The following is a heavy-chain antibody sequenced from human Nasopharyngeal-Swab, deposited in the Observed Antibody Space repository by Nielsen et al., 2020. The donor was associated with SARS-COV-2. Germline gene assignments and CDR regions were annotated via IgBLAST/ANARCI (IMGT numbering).Heavy chain of an antibody. Sequence: GGSLRLSCAASAFTFGNYYMTWIRQAPGKGLEWVSYISGTGDTVYYADSVKGRFTISRDNAKNSLYLQMNSLRAEDTAVYYCVREGIVVSGYYYYYGMDVWGQGTTVTVSS. CDR2: ISGTGDTV. CDR1: AFTFGNYY. J-gene: IGHJ6*02. D-gene: IGHD6-19*01. CDR3: VREGIVVSGYYYYYGMDV. V-gene: IGHV3-11*04.